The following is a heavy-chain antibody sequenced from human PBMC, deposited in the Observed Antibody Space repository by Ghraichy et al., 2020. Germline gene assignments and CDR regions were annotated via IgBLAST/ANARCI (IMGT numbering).Heavy chain of an antibody. V-gene: IGHV3-7*01. Sequence: GESLRLSCAASGFTFSSYWMSWVRQAPGKGLEWVANIKQDGSEKYYVDSVKGRFTISRDNAKNSLYLQMNSLRAEDTAVYYCARTSYDFWSGKYFDYWGQGTLVTVSS. CDR1: GFTFSSYW. CDR2: IKQDGSEK. J-gene: IGHJ4*02. D-gene: IGHD3-3*01. CDR3: ARTSYDFWSGKYFDY.